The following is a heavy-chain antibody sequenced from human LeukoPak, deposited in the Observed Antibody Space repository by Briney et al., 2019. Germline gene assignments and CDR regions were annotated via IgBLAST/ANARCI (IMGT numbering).Heavy chain of an antibody. CDR3: ARDVVGGIGFDI. D-gene: IGHD6-13*01. CDR1: GITVSSNY. V-gene: IGHV3-66*01. CDR2: IYRGTTT. Sequence: GGSLRLSCEASGITVSSNYMSWVRQAPGKGLEWVSVIYRGTTTDYADSVKGRFTISRDNSRNTLYLQMNSLRAEDTAVYYCARDVVGGIGFDIWGQGTMVTVSS. J-gene: IGHJ3*02.